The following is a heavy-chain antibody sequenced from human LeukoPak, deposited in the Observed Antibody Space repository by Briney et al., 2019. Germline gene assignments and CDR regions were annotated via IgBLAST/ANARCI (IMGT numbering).Heavy chain of an antibody. D-gene: IGHD2-2*01. J-gene: IGHJ4*02. CDR3: ARSVCSSTSCYDY. Sequence: SETLSLTCAVYGGSFSGYYWGWIRQPPGKGLEWIGEINHSGSTNYNPSLKSRVTISVDTSKNQFSLKLSSVTAADTAVYYCARSVCSSTSCYDYWGQGTLVTVSS. CDR1: GGSFSGYY. CDR2: INHSGST. V-gene: IGHV4-34*01.